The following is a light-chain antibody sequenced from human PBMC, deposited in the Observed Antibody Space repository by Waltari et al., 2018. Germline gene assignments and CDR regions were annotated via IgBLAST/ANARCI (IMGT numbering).Light chain of an antibody. CDR2: AAS. V-gene: IGKV1-39*01. CDR1: QSISNY. CDR3: QQRYSTPPWT. J-gene: IGKJ1*01. Sequence: DIQVTQSPSSLSASVGDRVTITCRASQSISNYLNWYQQKPGKVPKLLISAASSLQSGVPSRFSGSGSGTDFTLTISSLQPEDFASYYCQQRYSTPPWTFGQGTKVEI.